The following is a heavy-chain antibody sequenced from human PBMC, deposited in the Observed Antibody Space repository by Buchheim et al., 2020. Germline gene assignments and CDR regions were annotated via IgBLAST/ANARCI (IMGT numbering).Heavy chain of an antibody. Sequence: EVQLVESGGGLVQPGGSLRLSCAASGFTFSSYWMSWVRQAPGKGLEWVANIKQDGSEKYYVDSVKGRFTISRDNAKHSLSLQMNSLRAEDTAVYYCARGRQQWLALEYYFDYWGQGTL. CDR2: IKQDGSEK. CDR1: GFTFSSYW. D-gene: IGHD6-19*01. CDR3: ARGRQQWLALEYYFDY. V-gene: IGHV3-7*01. J-gene: IGHJ4*02.